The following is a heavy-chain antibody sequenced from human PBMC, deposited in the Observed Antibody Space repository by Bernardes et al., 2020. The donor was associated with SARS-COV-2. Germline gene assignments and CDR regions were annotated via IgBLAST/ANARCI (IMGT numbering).Heavy chain of an antibody. V-gene: IGHV1-24*01. D-gene: IGHD6-19*01. CDR2: FDPEDGET. CDR1: GYTLTQLS. CDR3: ATSVAVKHEDWFDP. J-gene: IGHJ5*02. Sequence: ASVKVSCKVSGYTLTQLSMHWVRQAPGKGLEWMGGFDPEDGETIYAQKFQGRVTMTEDTSTDTAYMELSSLRAEDTAVYYCATSVAVKHEDWFDPWGQGTRVTVS.